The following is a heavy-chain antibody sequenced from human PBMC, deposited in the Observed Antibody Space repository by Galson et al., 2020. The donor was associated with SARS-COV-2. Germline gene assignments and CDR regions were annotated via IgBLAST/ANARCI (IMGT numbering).Heavy chain of an antibody. CDR1: GYSISSGYY. CDR3: ARLGGGFVEFEGGFDY. J-gene: IGHJ4*02. D-gene: IGHD3-10*01. Sequence: SETLSLTCAVSGYSISSGYYWGWIRQPPGKGLEWIGSIYHSGSTYYNPSLKSRVTISVDTSKNQFSLKLSSVTAADTAVYYCARLGGGFVEFEGGFDYWGQGTLVTVSS. CDR2: IYHSGST. V-gene: IGHV4-38-2*01.